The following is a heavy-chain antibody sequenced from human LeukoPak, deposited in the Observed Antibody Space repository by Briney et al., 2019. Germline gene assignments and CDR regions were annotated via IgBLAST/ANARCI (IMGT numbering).Heavy chain of an antibody. CDR2: ISVRSNYR. CDR1: GYTFSDFS. D-gene: IGHD3-22*01. Sequence: GGSLRLSWAASGYTFSDFSVNWVRQAPGKGREWVSSISVRSNYRYYADSVRAPFTTSRADARDSLFLQMTSLRAEDTAVYFCVRLRRNNDRSGYYYYYDYWGQGTLVTVSS. CDR3: VRLRRNNDRSGYYYYYDY. J-gene: IGHJ4*02. V-gene: IGHV3-21*01.